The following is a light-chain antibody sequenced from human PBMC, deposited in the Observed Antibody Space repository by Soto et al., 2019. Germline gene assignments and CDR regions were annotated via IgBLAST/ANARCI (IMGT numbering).Light chain of an antibody. CDR1: QGISSY. J-gene: IGKJ4*01. V-gene: IGKV1-9*01. Sequence: QLTQSPSSLSASVGDRVTITCRASQGISSYLAWYQQKPGNAPKLLIYAASTLQSGVPSRFSGSGSGTDFTLTISSLQPEDFATYYCQRLNSYPLTFGGGTKVDIK. CDR3: QRLNSYPLT. CDR2: AAS.